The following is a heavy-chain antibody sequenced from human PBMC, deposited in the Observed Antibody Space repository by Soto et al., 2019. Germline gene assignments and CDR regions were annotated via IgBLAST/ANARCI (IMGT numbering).Heavy chain of an antibody. D-gene: IGHD6-13*01. V-gene: IGHV3-23*01. CDR1: GFTFSSYA. CDR2: ISGSGGST. CDR3: AKSIAAADTYYYYYMDV. J-gene: IGHJ6*03. Sequence: GGSLRLSCAASGFTFSSYAMSCVRQAPGKGLEWVSAISGSGGSTYYADSVKGRFTISRDNSKNTLYLQMNSLRAEDTAVYYCAKSIAAADTYYYYYMDVWGKGTTVTVSS.